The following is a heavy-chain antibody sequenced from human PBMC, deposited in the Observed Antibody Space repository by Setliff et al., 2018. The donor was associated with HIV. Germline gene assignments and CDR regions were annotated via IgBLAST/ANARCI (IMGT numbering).Heavy chain of an antibody. Sequence: ASVKVSCKASGYSFTNYGISWVRQAPGQGLEWMGWISAYNGNTNYAQKVQGRVTMTTDTSTSTSYMELRSLRSDDTAVYYCARGSGSYSLRPMDVWGKGTTVTVSS. CDR1: GYSFTNYG. CDR2: ISAYNGNT. CDR3: ARGSGSYSLRPMDV. J-gene: IGHJ6*03. V-gene: IGHV1-18*01. D-gene: IGHD1-26*01.